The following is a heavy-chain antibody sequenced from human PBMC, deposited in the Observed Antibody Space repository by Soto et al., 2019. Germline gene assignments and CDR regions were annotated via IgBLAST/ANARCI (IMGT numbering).Heavy chain of an antibody. D-gene: IGHD2-2*01. Sequence: EVQLLDSGGGLVRPGGSLRLSCAASGFTFSSYAMSWVRQAPGKGLEWVSGITGSGDTTYYADSVKGRFTISRDNSKNPLYLRMNSLSADDTSVYYCARVRPLMDCTRTSCLCGFDILGQGTIVTVS. V-gene: IGHV3-23*01. CDR3: ARVRPLMDCTRTSCLCGFDI. CDR2: ITGSGDTT. CDR1: GFTFSSYA. J-gene: IGHJ3*02.